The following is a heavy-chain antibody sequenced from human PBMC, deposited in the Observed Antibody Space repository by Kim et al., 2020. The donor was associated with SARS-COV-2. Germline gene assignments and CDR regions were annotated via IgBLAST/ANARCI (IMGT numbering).Heavy chain of an antibody. Sequence: GGSLRLSCAASGFTFSSYGMHWVRQAPGKGLEWVAVIWYDGSNKYYADSVKGRFTISRDNSKNTLYLQMNSLRAEDTAVYYCARGALQWLVDYYYYGMDVWGQGTTVTVPS. D-gene: IGHD6-19*01. CDR3: ARGALQWLVDYYYYGMDV. CDR1: GFTFSSYG. V-gene: IGHV3-33*01. CDR2: IWYDGSNK. J-gene: IGHJ6*02.